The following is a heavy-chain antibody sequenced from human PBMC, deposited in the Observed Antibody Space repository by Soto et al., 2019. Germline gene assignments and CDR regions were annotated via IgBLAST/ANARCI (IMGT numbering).Heavy chain of an antibody. Sequence: QVQLQQWGAGLLKPSETLSLTCAVYGGSFSGYYWSWIRQPPGKRLEGIGEINHSGSTNYNPSLKSRVTISVDTSKNQFSLKLSCVTAAGTAVYYCAAEFWSGRYMDVWGKGTKVTVSS. D-gene: IGHD3-3*01. CDR2: INHSGST. J-gene: IGHJ6*03. V-gene: IGHV4-34*01. CDR1: GGSFSGYY. CDR3: AAEFWSGRYMDV.